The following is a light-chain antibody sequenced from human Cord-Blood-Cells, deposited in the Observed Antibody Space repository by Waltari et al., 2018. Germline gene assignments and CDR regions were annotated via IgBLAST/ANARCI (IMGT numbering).Light chain of an antibody. J-gene: IGKJ1*01. CDR1: QSVSSN. V-gene: IGKV3-15*01. CDR3: QHRKT. CDR2: GAS. Sequence: EIVMTQSPATLSVSPGERATLSCRASQSVSSNLDWNQQKPGQAPRLLIYGASTRATGIPARLSGSGSGTEFTLTISSLQSEDFAVYYCQHRKTFGQGTKVEIK.